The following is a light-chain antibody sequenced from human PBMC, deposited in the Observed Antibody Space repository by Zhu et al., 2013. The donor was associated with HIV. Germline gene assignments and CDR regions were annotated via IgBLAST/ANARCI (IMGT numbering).Light chain of an antibody. CDR3: HQYGALPRT. J-gene: IGKJ2*02. CDR2: DAS. CDR1: QGINNNR. V-gene: IGKV3D-20*01. Sequence: IVLTQSPGTLSLSPGERATLSCGASQGINNNRLAWSQQKFGLAPTLPIYDASHRAAGIPDRFRGSGSGTDFTLTITRVEPEDFAVYYCHQYGALPRTLGQGTKVEIK.